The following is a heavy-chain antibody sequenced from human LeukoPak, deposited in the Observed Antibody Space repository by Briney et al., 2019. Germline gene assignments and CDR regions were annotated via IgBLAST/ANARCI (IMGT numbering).Heavy chain of an antibody. CDR2: ISWNSGSI. D-gene: IGHD3-3*01. CDR1: GFTFDDYA. Sequence: GGSLRLSCAASGFTFDDYAMHWVRQAPGKGLEWVSGISWNSGSIGYADSVKGRFTISRDNAKNSLYLQMNSLRAEDTAVYYCARDLYYDFWSGYYSWGQGTLVTVSS. CDR3: ARDLYYDFWSGYYS. J-gene: IGHJ4*02. V-gene: IGHV3-9*01.